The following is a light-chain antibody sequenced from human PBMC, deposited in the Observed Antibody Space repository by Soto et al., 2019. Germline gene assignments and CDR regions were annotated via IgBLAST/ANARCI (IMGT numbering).Light chain of an antibody. J-gene: IGKJ5*01. CDR3: QQRIT. Sequence: EIVMTQSPATLSVSPVEGATLSCRASQSVSSKLAWYQQKPGQAPRLLIYGASTRATGIPARFSGSGSGTDFTLTISSLEPEDFAVYYCQQRITFGQGTRLEIK. CDR1: QSVSSK. CDR2: GAS. V-gene: IGKV3-15*01.